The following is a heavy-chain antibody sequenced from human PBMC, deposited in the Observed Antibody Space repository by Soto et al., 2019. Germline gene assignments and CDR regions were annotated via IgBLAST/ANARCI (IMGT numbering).Heavy chain of an antibody. D-gene: IGHD3-10*01. CDR2: TYYKSKWNN. V-gene: IGHV6-1*01. Sequence: LSLTCVISGDSVSSNSAGWNWIRQSPSRGLEWLGRTYYKSKWNNDYALSVKSRMTINPDTSKNQFSLHLYSVTPEDTAVYYCTGITWFRGMDVWGQGTPVTVSS. CDR3: TGITWFRGMDV. CDR1: GDSVSSNSAG. J-gene: IGHJ6*02.